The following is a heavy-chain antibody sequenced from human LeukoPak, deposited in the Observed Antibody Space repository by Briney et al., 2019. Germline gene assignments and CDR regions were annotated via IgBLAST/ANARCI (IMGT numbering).Heavy chain of an antibody. CDR2: IYPGDSDT. Sequence: GESLKISCKGSGYSFTSYWIGWVRQMPGKGLEWMGIIYPGDSDTRYSPSFQGQVTISADKSISTAYLQWSSLKASDTAMYYCARLGEQDYGDYSGYYGMDVWGQGTTVTVSS. D-gene: IGHD4-17*01. CDR1: GYSFTSYW. J-gene: IGHJ6*02. V-gene: IGHV5-51*01. CDR3: ARLGEQDYGDYSGYYGMDV.